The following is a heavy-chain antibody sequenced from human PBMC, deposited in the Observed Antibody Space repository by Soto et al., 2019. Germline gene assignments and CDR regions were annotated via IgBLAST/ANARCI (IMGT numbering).Heavy chain of an antibody. CDR1: GGTFSSYA. CDR2: IIPIFGTA. Sequence: SVKVSCKASGGTFSSYAISWVRQAPGQGLEWMGGIIPIFGTANYAQKFQGRVTITADESTSTAYMELSSLRSEDTAVYYCAMCDDSSGYYLAYWGQGTLVTVSS. J-gene: IGHJ4*02. D-gene: IGHD3-22*01. CDR3: AMCDDSSGYYLAY. V-gene: IGHV1-69*13.